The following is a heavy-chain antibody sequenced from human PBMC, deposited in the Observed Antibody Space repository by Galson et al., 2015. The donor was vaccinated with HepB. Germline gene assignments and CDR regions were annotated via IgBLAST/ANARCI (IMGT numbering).Heavy chain of an antibody. D-gene: IGHD3-10*01. CDR3: AKRAGETYGPFDY. Sequence: SLRLSCAASGFTFSRYAMSWVRQAPGKGLEWVSAISGSGGSTNHADSVKGRFTISRDNSKNTLYLQVNSLRAEDTAVYYCAKRAGETYGPFDYWGQGTLVTVSS. V-gene: IGHV3-23*01. CDR2: ISGSGGST. J-gene: IGHJ4*02. CDR1: GFTFSRYA.